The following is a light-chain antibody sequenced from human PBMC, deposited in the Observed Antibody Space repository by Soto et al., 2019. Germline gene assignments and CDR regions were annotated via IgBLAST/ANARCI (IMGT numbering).Light chain of an antibody. Sequence: IQMTQSPSTLSVSVGDRVTITCRASQTISSWLAWYQQKPGKAPKLLIYKASTLKSGVPSRFSGSGSGTEFTLTISSLQPDDFATYYCQHYNSYLDAFGQRTKVEIX. J-gene: IGKJ1*01. CDR2: KAS. CDR1: QTISSW. V-gene: IGKV1-5*03. CDR3: QHYNSYLDA.